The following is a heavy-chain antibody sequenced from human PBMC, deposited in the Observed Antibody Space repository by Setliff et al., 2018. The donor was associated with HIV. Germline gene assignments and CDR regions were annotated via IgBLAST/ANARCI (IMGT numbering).Heavy chain of an antibody. D-gene: IGHD6-13*01. J-gene: IGHJ4*02. CDR1: GYTFTSNA. CDR2: MNPDTGYT. V-gene: IGHV1-8*03. CDR3: AKTIAAAATLPFDF. Sequence: ASVKVSCKASGYTFTSNAISWVRQATGQGLEWMGWMNPDTGYTGFAQKFQGRVTITRDTSASTAYMELSSLRSEDTAVYYCAKTIAAAATLPFDFWGQGTLVTVSS.